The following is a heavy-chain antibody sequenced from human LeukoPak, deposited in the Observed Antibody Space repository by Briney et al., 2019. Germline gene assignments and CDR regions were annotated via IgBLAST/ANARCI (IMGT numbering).Heavy chain of an antibody. CDR2: IYSGGST. D-gene: IGHD6-19*01. Sequence: GGSLRLSCAASGFTVSSNYMSWVRQAPGKGREWVSVIYSGGSTYYADSVKGRFTISRDNSKNTLYLQMNSLRAEDTAVYYCARDKGWALGMDVWGQGTTVTVSS. V-gene: IGHV3-66*02. CDR3: ARDKGWALGMDV. CDR1: GFTVSSNY. J-gene: IGHJ6*02.